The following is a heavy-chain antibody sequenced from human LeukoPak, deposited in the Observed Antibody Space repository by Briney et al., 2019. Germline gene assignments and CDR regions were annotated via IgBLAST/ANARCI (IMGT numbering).Heavy chain of an antibody. Sequence: ASVKVSCKASGYTFTSSSINWVRQAPGQGLEWLGWINPYNGNTDYSQKIQGRVTMTADTSTDTAYMELRSLRSDDTAVYYCARDLGEDTTMIFFDFWGQGTLVTVSS. CDR3: ARDLGEDTTMIFFDF. CDR2: INPYNGNT. J-gene: IGHJ4*02. D-gene: IGHD5-18*01. CDR1: GYTFTSSS. V-gene: IGHV1-18*01.